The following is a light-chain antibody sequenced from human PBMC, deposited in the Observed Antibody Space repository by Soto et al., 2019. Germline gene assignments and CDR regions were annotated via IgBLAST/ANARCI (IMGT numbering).Light chain of an antibody. CDR3: QHSYSAPYT. Sequence: DIQMPQSPSSLSASVGDRVTITCRASQSIYSSLNWYHQKPGKAPKLLIYAASNLQSGVPSRFSSSGCGTDLPLSISIRRPEDVATYYFQHSYSAPYTLVQGTKLEI. CDR2: AAS. J-gene: IGKJ2*01. CDR1: QSIYSS. V-gene: IGKV1-39*01.